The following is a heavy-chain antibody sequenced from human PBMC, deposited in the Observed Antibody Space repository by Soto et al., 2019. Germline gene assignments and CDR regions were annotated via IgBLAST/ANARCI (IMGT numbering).Heavy chain of an antibody. CDR2: IASGGCA. V-gene: IGHV4-4*07. J-gene: IGHJ5*02. CDR1: GGSINSYY. CDR3: ARGAYPSWFGP. Sequence: SVTLSLTCNVSGGSINSYYWSWIRQPAGKGLEWVCRIASGGCAIYNPSLKSRVTISGDTSKYQFSLSLTSVTAADTSVYFCARGAYPSWFGPRGQGTLVTVSS.